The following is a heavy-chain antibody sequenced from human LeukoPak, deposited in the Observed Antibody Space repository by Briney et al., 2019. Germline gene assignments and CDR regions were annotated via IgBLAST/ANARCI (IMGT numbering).Heavy chain of an antibody. J-gene: IGHJ3*02. CDR3: AKNLWFGAPFDI. V-gene: IGHV3-23*01. CDR2: ISVGGGIT. Sequence: GGSLRLSCAASGFNFSSYGMSWVRQAPGKGLEWVSSISVGGGITYYADFVKGRFTISRDNSKNTLYLQMNSLRADDTAVYYCAKNLWFGAPFDIWGQGTMVTVSS. CDR1: GFNFSSYG. D-gene: IGHD3-10*01.